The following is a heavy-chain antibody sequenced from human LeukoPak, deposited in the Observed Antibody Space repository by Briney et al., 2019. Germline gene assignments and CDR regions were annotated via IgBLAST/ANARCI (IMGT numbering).Heavy chain of an antibody. V-gene: IGHV4-34*01. J-gene: IGHJ2*01. CDR1: GGSFSGYY. Sequence: SETLSLTCAVYGGSFSGYYWSWIRQPPGKGLEWIGEINHSGSTNYNPSLKSRVTISVDTSKNQFSLKLSSVTAADTAVYYCARGPTDYDILTGYRGPYWYFDLWGRGTLVTVSS. D-gene: IGHD3-9*01. CDR3: ARGPTDYDILTGYRGPYWYFDL. CDR2: INHSGST.